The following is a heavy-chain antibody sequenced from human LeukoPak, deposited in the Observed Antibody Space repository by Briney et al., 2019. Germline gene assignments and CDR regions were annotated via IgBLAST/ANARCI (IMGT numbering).Heavy chain of an antibody. J-gene: IGHJ1*01. CDR2: INWNSGSI. CDR1: GFTFNDYA. Sequence: GGSLRLSCAASGFTFNDYAMHWVRQAPGKGLEWVSGINWNSGSIGYADSVKGRFTISRDNAKNSLYLQMNSLRADDTALYYCTKDESGYGDQKGYFQHWGQGTLVTVPS. CDR3: TKDESGYGDQKGYFQH. D-gene: IGHD4-17*01. V-gene: IGHV3-9*01.